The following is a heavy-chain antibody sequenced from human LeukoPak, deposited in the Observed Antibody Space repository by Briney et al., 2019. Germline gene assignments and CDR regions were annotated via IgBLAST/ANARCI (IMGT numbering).Heavy chain of an antibody. CDR1: GFTFSSYS. CDR3: ARDRACSGGSCYSDYYYGMDV. D-gene: IGHD2-15*01. CDR2: ISSSSSYI. V-gene: IGHV3-21*01. Sequence: GGSLRLSCAASGFTFSSYSMNWVRQAPGKGLEWVSSISSSSSYIYYADSVKGRFTISRDNAKNSLYLQMNSLRAEDTAVYYCARDRACSGGSCYSDYYYGMDVWGQGTTVTVSS. J-gene: IGHJ6*02.